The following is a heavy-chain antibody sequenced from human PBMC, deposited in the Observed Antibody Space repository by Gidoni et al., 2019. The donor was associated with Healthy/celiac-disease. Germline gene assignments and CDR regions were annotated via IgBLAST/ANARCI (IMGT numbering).Heavy chain of an antibody. CDR1: GFTVSSNY. CDR2: IYSGGST. Sequence: GSLRLSCAASGFTVSSNYMSWVRQAPGKGLEWVSVIYSGGSTYYADSVKGRFTISRDNSKNTLYLQMNSRRAEDTAVYYCARDGPHYYYYMDVWGKGTTVTVSS. V-gene: IGHV3-53*01. J-gene: IGHJ6*03. CDR3: ARDGPHYYYYMDV.